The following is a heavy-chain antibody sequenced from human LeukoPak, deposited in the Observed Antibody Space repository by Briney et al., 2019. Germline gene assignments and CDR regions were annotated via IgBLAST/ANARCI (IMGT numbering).Heavy chain of an antibody. J-gene: IGHJ5*02. CDR2: IIPIFGTA. CDR1: GGTFISYA. D-gene: IGHD3-10*01. CDR3: ARPKDSGFSFGESTNWFDP. Sequence: ASVKVSCKASGGTFISYAISWVRQAPGQGLEWMGGIIPIFGTANYAQKFQGRVTITADESTSTAYMELSSLRSEDTAVYYCARPKDSGFSFGESTNWFDPWGQGTLVTVSS. V-gene: IGHV1-69*13.